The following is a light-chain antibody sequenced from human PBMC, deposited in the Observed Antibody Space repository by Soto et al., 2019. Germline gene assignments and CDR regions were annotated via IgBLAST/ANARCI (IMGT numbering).Light chain of an antibody. V-gene: IGLV2-14*01. CDR3: SSYTSSSTRV. CDR1: SSDVGGYNY. Sequence: QSVLTQPASASGSPGQSITISCTGTSSDVGGYNYVSWYQQHPGKAPKLMIYEVSNRPSGVPNRFSGSKSGNTASLTISGLQAEDEADYYCSSYTSSSTRVFGGGTKLTVL. CDR2: EVS. J-gene: IGLJ3*02.